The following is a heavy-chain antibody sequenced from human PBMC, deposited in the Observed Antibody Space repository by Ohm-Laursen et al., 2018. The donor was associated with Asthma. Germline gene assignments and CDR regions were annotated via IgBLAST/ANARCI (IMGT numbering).Heavy chain of an antibody. D-gene: IGHD2-15*01. CDR3: AREAPTYCSGGSCYSLDY. CDR2: ISYDGSNK. J-gene: IGHJ4*02. CDR1: GFTFSSYG. V-gene: IGHV3-30*03. Sequence: SLRLSCTASGFTFSSYGMHWVRQAPGKGLEWVAVISYDGSNKYYADSVKGRFTISRDNSKNTLYLQMNSLRAEDTAVYYCAREAPTYCSGGSCYSLDYWGQGTLVTVSS.